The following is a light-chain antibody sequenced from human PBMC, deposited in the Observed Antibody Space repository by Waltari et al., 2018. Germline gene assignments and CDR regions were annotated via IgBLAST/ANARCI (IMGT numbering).Light chain of an antibody. J-gene: IGKJ1*01. CDR2: GAS. Sequence: IVMTQSPATLSVSPGERASLSCRASQSVSSNLAWYQQKPGQAPRLLISGASNRATGIPARFSGSGSGTEFTLTISSLQSEDFAVYYCQQYNNWPRTFGQGTKVEIK. CDR1: QSVSSN. CDR3: QQYNNWPRT. V-gene: IGKV3-15*01.